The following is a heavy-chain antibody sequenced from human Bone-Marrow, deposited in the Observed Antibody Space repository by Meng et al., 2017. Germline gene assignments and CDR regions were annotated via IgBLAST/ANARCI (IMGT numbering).Heavy chain of an antibody. CDR2: INPNSGGT. V-gene: IGHV1-2*02. CDR1: GYTFTGYY. Sequence: ASVKVSCKASGYTFTGYYMHWVRQAPGQGLEWMGWINPNSGGTNYAQKFQGRVTMTRDTSISTAYMELGRLRPDDTAVYYCARDLWRMTTAVPYYFDYWGQGTLVTVSS. J-gene: IGHJ4*02. D-gene: IGHD4-17*01. CDR3: ARDLWRMTTAVPYYFDY.